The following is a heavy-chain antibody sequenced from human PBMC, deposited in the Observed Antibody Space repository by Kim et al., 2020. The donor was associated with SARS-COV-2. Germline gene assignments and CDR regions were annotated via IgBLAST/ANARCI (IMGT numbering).Heavy chain of an antibody. Sequence: GGSLRLSCAASGFTFSSYAMHWVRQAPGKGLEWVAVISYDGSNKYYADSVKGRFTISRDNSKNTLYLQMNSLRAEDTAVYYCAREGKYNWNVDLPDDAFDIWGQGTMVTVSS. J-gene: IGHJ3*02. D-gene: IGHD1-20*01. CDR2: ISYDGSNK. CDR1: GFTFSSYA. V-gene: IGHV3-30*04. CDR3: AREGKYNWNVDLPDDAFDI.